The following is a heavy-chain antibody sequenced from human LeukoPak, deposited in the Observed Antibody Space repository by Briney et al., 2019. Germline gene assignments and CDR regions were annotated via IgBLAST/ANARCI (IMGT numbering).Heavy chain of an antibody. Sequence: ASVKVSCKASGYTFTSHYMHWVRQAPGRGLEWMGVINPSGGNTNYAQNFQGRVTMIMDTSTSTVYMELSSLNSEDTAVYFCARGERWDDAFDIWGQGTMVTVSS. J-gene: IGHJ3*02. V-gene: IGHV1-46*01. CDR2: INPSGGNT. CDR1: GYTFTSHY. D-gene: IGHD1-26*01. CDR3: ARGERWDDAFDI.